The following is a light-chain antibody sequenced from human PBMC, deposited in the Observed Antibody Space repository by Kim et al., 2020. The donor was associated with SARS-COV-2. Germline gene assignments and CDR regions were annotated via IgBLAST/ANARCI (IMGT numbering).Light chain of an antibody. CDR3: QQYGNSPWT. J-gene: IGKJ1*01. CDR2: GAS. Sequence: PGERAPLSCRASQTIGSSYLSWYQQKPGQAPRLLIYGASTRATGIPDRFTGSGSGTDFTLIISRLEPEDFAVYYCQQYGNSPWTFGQGTKVDIK. V-gene: IGKV3-20*01. CDR1: QTIGSSY.